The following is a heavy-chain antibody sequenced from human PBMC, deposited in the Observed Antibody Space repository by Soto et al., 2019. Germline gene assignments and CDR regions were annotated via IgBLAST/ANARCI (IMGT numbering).Heavy chain of an antibody. D-gene: IGHD2-15*01. CDR1: GYTFSSHG. CDR3: AREGSYGWYDC. J-gene: IGHJ5*01. CDR2: ISGYNGNA. V-gene: IGHV1-18*01. Sequence: QVQLVQSGAEVRKPGASVKVSCKASGYTFSSHGIIWVRQAPGQGLEWMGWISGYNGNAKYAQRFQGRVTMTTDTSTSTLYMDLRSLGSDDSAVYYCAREGSYGWYDCWGQGTLVNVSS.